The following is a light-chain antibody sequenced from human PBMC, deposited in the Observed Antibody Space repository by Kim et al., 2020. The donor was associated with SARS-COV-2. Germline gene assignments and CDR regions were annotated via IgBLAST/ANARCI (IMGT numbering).Light chain of an antibody. CDR2: QDS. J-gene: IGLJ2*01. Sequence: SYELTQPPSVSVSPGQTASITCSGDKLGDKYACWYQQKPGQSPVLVIYQDSKWPSGIPERFSGSNSGNTATLTISGTQAMDEADYYCQAWDSSTVVFGGGTQLPS. CDR1: KLGDKY. CDR3: QAWDSSTVV. V-gene: IGLV3-1*01.